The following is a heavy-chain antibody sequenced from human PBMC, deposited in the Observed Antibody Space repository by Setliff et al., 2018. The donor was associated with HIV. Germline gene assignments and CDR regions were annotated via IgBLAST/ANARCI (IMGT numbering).Heavy chain of an antibody. CDR1: GGSISSYY. Sequence: NPSETLSLTCTVSGGSISSYYWSWIRQPPGKGLEWIGYIYYSGSTNYNPSLKGRVTMSVDTSKNQFSLNLSSVTAADTAVYYCARDRMPMASWVPDKWGQGTLVTVSS. J-gene: IGHJ4*02. V-gene: IGHV4-59*12. CDR2: IYYSGST. CDR3: ARDRMPMASWVPDK. D-gene: IGHD2-2*01.